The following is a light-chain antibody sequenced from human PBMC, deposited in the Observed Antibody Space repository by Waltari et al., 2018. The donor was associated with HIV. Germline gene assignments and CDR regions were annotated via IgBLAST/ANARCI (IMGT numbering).Light chain of an antibody. Sequence: QSALTQPASVSGSPGQSITISCTGTSSDVGGYNYFSWYQQHPGKAPKLMIYDVSNRPTGVSNRFSGSKSGNTASLTISGLQADDEADYYCSSYTSSSTLYVFRTGTKVTVL. CDR1: SSDVGGYNY. CDR3: SSYTSSSTLYV. V-gene: IGLV2-14*03. CDR2: DVS. J-gene: IGLJ1*01.